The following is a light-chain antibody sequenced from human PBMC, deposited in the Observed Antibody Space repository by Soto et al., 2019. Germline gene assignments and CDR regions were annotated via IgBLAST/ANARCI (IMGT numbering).Light chain of an antibody. CDR1: SGHSSYI. CDR2: VEGSGSF. CDR3: ETWDRNTWV. J-gene: IGLJ3*02. V-gene: IGLV4-60*02. Sequence: QPVLTQSSSASASLGPSVKLTCTLSSGHSSYIIAWHQQQPGKAPRYLMKVEGSGSFNKGSGVPDRFSGYRSGADRYLTISNLQFEDEADYYCETWDRNTWVFGGGTKVTVL.